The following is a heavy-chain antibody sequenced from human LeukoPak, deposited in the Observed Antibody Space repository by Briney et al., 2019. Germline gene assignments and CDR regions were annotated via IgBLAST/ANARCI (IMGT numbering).Heavy chain of an antibody. CDR1: GFTFSSYA. CDR2: ISSNGGST. J-gene: IGHJ5*02. V-gene: IGHV3-64*01. D-gene: IGHD3-3*01. CDR3: ARAHHNFGVVHNWFDP. Sequence: GGPLRLSCAASGFTFSSYAMHWVRQAPGKGLEYVSAISSNGGSTYYANSVKGRFTISRDNSKNTLYLQMGSLRAEDMAVYYCARAHHNFGVVHNWFDPWGQGTLVTVSS.